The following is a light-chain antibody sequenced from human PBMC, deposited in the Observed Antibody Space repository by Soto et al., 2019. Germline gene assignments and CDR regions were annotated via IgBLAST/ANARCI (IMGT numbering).Light chain of an antibody. Sequence: EIVLTQSPATLSLSPGERATLSCRASQSVSSYLAWYQQKPGQAPRLLIYDASNRATGIPARFSGSGSGTDFTPTISSLAPEDFAVYYWQQRSNWPLTFGGGTKVEIK. J-gene: IGKJ4*01. CDR1: QSVSSY. V-gene: IGKV3-11*01. CDR2: DAS. CDR3: QQRSNWPLT.